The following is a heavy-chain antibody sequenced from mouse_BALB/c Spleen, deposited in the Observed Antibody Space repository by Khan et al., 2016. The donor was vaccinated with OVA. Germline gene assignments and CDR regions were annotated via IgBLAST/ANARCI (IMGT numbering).Heavy chain of an antibody. CDR1: GFSLTSYG. CDR3: TKDRGYYAVDY. Sequence: QVQLKESGPGLVAPSQSLSITCTVSGFSLTSYGVSWVRQPPGKGLEWLGVIWGDGNTNIYSALRSRLSISKDNSKSQVFLKLNSLQTDDTATYYCTKDRGYYAVDYWGQGTSVTVSS. CDR2: IWGDGNT. V-gene: IGHV2-3*01. J-gene: IGHJ4*01.